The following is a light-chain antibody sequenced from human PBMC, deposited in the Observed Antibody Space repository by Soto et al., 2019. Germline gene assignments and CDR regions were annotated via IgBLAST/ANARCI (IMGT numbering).Light chain of an antibody. CDR1: QTVRNNY. CDR2: DAS. V-gene: IGKV3-20*01. Sequence: EFVLTQSPGTLSLSPGERATLSCRASQTVRNNYLAWYQQKPGQAPRLLIYDASSRATGIPDRFSGGGSGTDFTLTISRLEPEDFAVYYCQQYNKWPWTFGQGTKVDIK. J-gene: IGKJ1*01. CDR3: QQYNKWPWT.